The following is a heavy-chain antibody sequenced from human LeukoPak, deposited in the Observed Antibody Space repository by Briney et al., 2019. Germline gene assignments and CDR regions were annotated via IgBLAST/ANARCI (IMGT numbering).Heavy chain of an antibody. J-gene: IGHJ4*02. CDR2: LKEDGSGK. Sequence: PGGSLRLSCAASGFTFSTYWKAWVRQAPGKGLEWVANLKEDGSGKHYVDSVKGRFTISRDNAKNSLYLQMNSLRAEDTAVYYCAGGSWWFDYWGQGTLVTVSS. CDR3: AGGSWWFDY. D-gene: IGHD2-15*01. V-gene: IGHV3-7*01. CDR1: GFTFSTYW.